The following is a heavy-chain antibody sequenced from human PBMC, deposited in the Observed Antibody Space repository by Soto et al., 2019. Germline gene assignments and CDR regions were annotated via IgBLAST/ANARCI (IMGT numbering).Heavy chain of an antibody. CDR2: IKPDGSEK. D-gene: IGHD3-10*01. CDR3: VGDAPRGGDFDY. J-gene: IGHJ4*02. V-gene: IGHV3-7*04. Sequence: EVQLVESGGGLVQPGGSLRLSCAASGFTFSSYWMVWVRQAPGKGLEWVANIKPDGSEKYYVDSVKGRFTISRDNARKSLDLQMNSLSAEDTAVYYCVGDAPRGGDFDYWGQGTLVTVSS. CDR1: GFTFSSYW.